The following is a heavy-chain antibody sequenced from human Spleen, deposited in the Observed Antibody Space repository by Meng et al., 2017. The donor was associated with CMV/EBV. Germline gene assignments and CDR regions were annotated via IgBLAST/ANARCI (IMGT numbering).Heavy chain of an antibody. CDR2: ISGSGGST. CDR1: GFTFSSYA. Sequence: EVQLLESGGGWVQPGGSLRLSCAASGFTFSSYAMSWVRQAPGKGLEWVSAISGSGGSTYYADSVKGRFTISRDNSKNTLYLQMNSLRAEDTAVYYCAKTQLLWFGEPTGHWFDPWGQGPLVTVSS. V-gene: IGHV3-23*01. CDR3: AKTQLLWFGEPTGHWFDP. D-gene: IGHD3-10*01. J-gene: IGHJ5*02.